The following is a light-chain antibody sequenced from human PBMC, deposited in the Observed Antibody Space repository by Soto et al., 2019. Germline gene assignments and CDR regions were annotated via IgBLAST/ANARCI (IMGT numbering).Light chain of an antibody. CDR1: RSVSSNY. CDR3: QQYGSSPPIT. V-gene: IGKV3-20*01. J-gene: IGKJ5*01. Sequence: EIVLTQSPGTLSLSPGETATLSCRASRSVSSNYLAWYQQKPGQAPRLLIYGASNRATGTPDRFSGSGSGTDFTLTISRLESEDFAVYYCQQYGSSPPITFGQGTRLEIK. CDR2: GAS.